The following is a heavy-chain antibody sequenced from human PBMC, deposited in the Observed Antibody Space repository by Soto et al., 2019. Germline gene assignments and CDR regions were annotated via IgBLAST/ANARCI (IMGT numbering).Heavy chain of an antibody. V-gene: IGHV3-74*01. D-gene: IGHD1-26*01. J-gene: IGHJ4*02. Sequence: VGSLRLSCAASGFTFSSYWMQWFRQAPGKGLVWVSRVNGDGSYTRYADSAKGRFTISRDNAKNTLYLQMNSLRDEDTAVYYCARERGPYYTDYWGQGTLVTAPQ. CDR3: ARERGPYYTDY. CDR2: VNGDGSYT. CDR1: GFTFSSYW.